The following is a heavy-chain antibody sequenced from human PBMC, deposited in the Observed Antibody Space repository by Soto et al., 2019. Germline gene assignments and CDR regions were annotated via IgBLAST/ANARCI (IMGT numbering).Heavy chain of an antibody. CDR1: GYSFTSYW. Sequence: HGESLKISCKGSGYSFTSYWIGWVRQMPGKGLEWMGIIYPGDSDTRYSPSFQGQVTISADKSISTAYLQWSSLKASDTAMYYCARRLYGARPLWGGDYYYGMDVWGQWTTVTVSS. CDR2: IYPGDSDT. J-gene: IGHJ6*02. D-gene: IGHD6-6*01. V-gene: IGHV5-51*01. CDR3: ARRLYGARPLWGGDYYYGMDV.